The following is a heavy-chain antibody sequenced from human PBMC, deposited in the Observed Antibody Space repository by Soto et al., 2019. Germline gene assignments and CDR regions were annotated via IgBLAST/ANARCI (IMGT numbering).Heavy chain of an antibody. CDR1: GGSFSGYY. Sequence: QVQLPQWGAGLLKPSETLSLTCAVYGGSFSGYYWSWIRQPPGKGLEWIGEINHSGSTKYNPSLKSRVTISVDTSKNQFSLKLSSVTAADTAVYYCVRQGSAQHGLLDSWGQGTLVTVSS. CDR3: VRQGSAQHGLLDS. D-gene: IGHD4-17*01. J-gene: IGHJ4*02. V-gene: IGHV4-34*01. CDR2: INHSGST.